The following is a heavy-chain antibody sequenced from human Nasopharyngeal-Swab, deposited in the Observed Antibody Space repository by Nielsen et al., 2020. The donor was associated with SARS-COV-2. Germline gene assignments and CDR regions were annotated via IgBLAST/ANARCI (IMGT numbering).Heavy chain of an antibody. D-gene: IGHD3-22*01. CDR1: GGSISSYY. Sequence: GSLRLSCTVSGGSISSYYWSWIRQPAGKGLEWIGRIYTSGSTNYNPSLKSRVTMSVDTSKNKFSLKLSSVTAADTAVYYCARETYYYDSRPLDYWGQGTLVTVSS. CDR2: IYTSGST. CDR3: ARETYYYDSRPLDY. V-gene: IGHV4-4*07. J-gene: IGHJ4*02.